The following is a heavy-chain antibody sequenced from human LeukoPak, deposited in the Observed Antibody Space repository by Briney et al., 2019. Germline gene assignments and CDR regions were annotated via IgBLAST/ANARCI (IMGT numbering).Heavy chain of an antibody. Sequence: PSETLSLTCTDSGGSIRGSPWRWIRQPPGKGLEWIGYIYYSGSTNYNPSLKSRVTISVDTSKNQFSLKLSSVTAADTAVYYCARDDYKYFDYWGQGTLVTVSS. CDR1: GGSIRGSP. D-gene: IGHD4/OR15-4a*01. V-gene: IGHV4-59*01. CDR2: IYYSGST. J-gene: IGHJ4*02. CDR3: ARDDYKYFDY.